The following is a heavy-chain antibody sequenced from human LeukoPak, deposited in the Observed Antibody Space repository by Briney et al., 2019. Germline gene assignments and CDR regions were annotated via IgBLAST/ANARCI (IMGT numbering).Heavy chain of an antibody. Sequence: GTSLRLSCAASGFSLTHDAIHWVRQAPGKGLEWVAVISYDGSNKYYADSVKGRFTISRDNSKNTLYLQMNSLRAEDTAVYYCASSRLTTVTTDYWGQGTLVTVSS. CDR3: ASSRLTTVTTDY. CDR2: ISYDGSNK. D-gene: IGHD4-17*01. CDR1: GFSLTHDA. J-gene: IGHJ4*02. V-gene: IGHV3-30-3*01.